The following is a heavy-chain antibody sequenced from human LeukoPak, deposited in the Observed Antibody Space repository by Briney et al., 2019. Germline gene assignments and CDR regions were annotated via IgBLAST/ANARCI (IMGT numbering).Heavy chain of an antibody. CDR2: ISGSGGST. CDR1: GFTFSSYA. V-gene: IGHV3-23*01. D-gene: IGHD4/OR15-4a*01. CDR3: ARDPGAFPYFFDY. Sequence: GGSLRLSCAASGFTFSSYAMSWVRQAPGKGLEWVSAISGSGGSTYYADSVKGRFTISRDNSKNTLYLQMNSLRAEDTAVYFCARDPGAFPYFFDYWGQGTLVTVSS. J-gene: IGHJ4*02.